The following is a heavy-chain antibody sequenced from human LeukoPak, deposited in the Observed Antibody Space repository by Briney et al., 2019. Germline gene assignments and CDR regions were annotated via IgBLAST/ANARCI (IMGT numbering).Heavy chain of an antibody. J-gene: IGHJ4*02. CDR2: IKSTTDGGTT. D-gene: IGHD3-10*01. CDR3: TSSVLGLITKDC. Sequence: GGSLRLSCEASGFTFSNTWMTWVRQAPGRGLDWVGRIKSTTDGGTTDYAAPVKGRFTISRDDSKNTLYLQMNSLKTEDTAVYYCTSSVLGLITKDCWGQGTLVTVSS. V-gene: IGHV3-15*01. CDR1: GFTFSNTW.